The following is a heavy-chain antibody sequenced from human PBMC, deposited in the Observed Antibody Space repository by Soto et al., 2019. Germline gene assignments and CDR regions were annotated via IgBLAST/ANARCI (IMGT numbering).Heavy chain of an antibody. CDR3: ARGRLRVGNWFDP. D-gene: IGHD3-10*01. V-gene: IGHV4-34*01. CDR2: INRSGST. J-gene: IGHJ5*02. CDR1: GGFFSGYY. Sequence: QVQLQQWGAGLLKPSETLSITCAVYGGFFSGYYWSWIRQPPGKGLEWIGEINRSGSTNYTPSLKSRVTISVDTSKNQFSLKLSSVTAADTAVYYCARGRLRVGNWFDPWGQGTLVTVSS.